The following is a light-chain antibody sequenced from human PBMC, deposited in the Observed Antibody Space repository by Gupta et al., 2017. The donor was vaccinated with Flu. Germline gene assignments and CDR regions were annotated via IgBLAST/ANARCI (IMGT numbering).Light chain of an antibody. V-gene: IGLV1-47*01. CDR1: SSNIGSNY. J-gene: IGLJ3*02. CDR2: RNN. CDR3: AAWDDSLSGTGV. Sequence: QSVLTQPPSASGTPGQRVTISCSGSSSNIGSNYVYWYQQLPGTPPKLLIYRNNQRPSGVPDRFSGSKSGTSASLAISGLRSEDEADYYCAAWDDSLSGTGVFGGGTKLTVL.